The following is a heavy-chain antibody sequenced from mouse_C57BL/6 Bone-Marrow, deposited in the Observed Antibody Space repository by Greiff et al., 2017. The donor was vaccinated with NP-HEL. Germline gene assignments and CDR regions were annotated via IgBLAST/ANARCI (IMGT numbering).Heavy chain of an antibody. CDR1: GYTFTGYW. CDR3: ARCPSLYYYGSSYEYFDY. Sequence: QVQLKESGAELMKPGASVKLSCKATGYTFTGYWIEWVKQRPGHGLEWIGEILPGSGSTNYNEKFKGKATFTADTSSNTAYMQLRSLTTEDSAIYYCARCPSLYYYGSSYEYFDYWGQGTTLTVSS. CDR2: ILPGSGST. V-gene: IGHV1-9*01. D-gene: IGHD1-1*01. J-gene: IGHJ2*01.